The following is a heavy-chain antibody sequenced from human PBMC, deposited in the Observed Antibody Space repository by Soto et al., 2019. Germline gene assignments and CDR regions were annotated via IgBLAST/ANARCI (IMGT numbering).Heavy chain of an antibody. Sequence: EVQLVESGGGLEQPGGSLRLSCGTSGFMFEDYAMHWVRQAPGKGLEWVSGINWNGVNKGYADSVLGRFTISRDNAKKSLYLEMNYLRPEDTALYFCAQDADCLGELWGYFQNWGQGTPVTVSS. CDR3: AQDADCLGELWGYFQN. V-gene: IGHV3-9*01. CDR2: INWNGVNK. D-gene: IGHD3-16*01. J-gene: IGHJ1*01. CDR1: GFMFEDYA.